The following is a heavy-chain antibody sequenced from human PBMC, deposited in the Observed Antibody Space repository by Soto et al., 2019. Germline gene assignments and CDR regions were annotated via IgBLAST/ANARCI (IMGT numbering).Heavy chain of an antibody. Sequence: PGGSLRLSCAASGFTFSSYAMHWVRQAPGKGLEYVSAISSNGGSTYYANPVKGRFTISRDNSKNTLYLQMGSLRAEDMAVYYSARGGDYADSTYYFDYWGQGTLVTVSS. J-gene: IGHJ4*02. CDR3: ARGGDYADSTYYFDY. CDR1: GFTFSSYA. D-gene: IGHD4-17*01. V-gene: IGHV3-64*01. CDR2: ISSNGGST.